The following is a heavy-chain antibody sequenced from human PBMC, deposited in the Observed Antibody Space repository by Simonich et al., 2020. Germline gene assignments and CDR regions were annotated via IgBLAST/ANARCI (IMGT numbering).Heavy chain of an antibody. V-gene: IGHV3-49*03. CDR2: IGSKAYGGTT. J-gene: IGHJ3*02. CDR3: TREKGDYYDSSGYYAFDI. D-gene: IGHD3-22*01. CDR1: GFTFGDYA. Sequence: EVQLVESGGGLVQPGRSLRLSCTASGFTFGDYAMSCFRQAPGKGLKWLGFIGSKAYGGTTEYAASVKGRFTISRDDSKSIAYLQMNSLKTEDTAVYYCTREKGDYYDSSGYYAFDIWGQGTMVTVSS.